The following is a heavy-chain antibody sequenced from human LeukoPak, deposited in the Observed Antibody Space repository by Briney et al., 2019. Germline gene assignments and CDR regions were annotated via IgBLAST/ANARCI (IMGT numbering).Heavy chain of an antibody. J-gene: IGHJ3*02. CDR2: IYHSGST. CDR3: AREDGAAAFDAFDI. Sequence: SETLSLTCAVSGGSISSSNWWSWVRPPPGKGLEWIGEIYHSGSTNYNPSLKGRVTISVDKSKNQFSLKLSSVTAADTAVYYCAREDGAAAFDAFDIWGQGTMVTVSS. D-gene: IGHD6-13*01. V-gene: IGHV4-4*02. CDR1: GGSISSSNW.